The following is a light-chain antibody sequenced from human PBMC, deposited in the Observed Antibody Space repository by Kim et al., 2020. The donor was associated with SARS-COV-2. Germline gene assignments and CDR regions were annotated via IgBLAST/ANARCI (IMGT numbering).Light chain of an antibody. Sequence: LSPGERATLSCRASQSVRSSYLAWYQHKRGQAPRLLIYGAFSRATGTPDRFSGSGSGTDFTLTISRLEPEDFALYYCQQYGTSPSTFGQGTKLEI. J-gene: IGKJ2*02. CDR3: QQYGTSPST. CDR1: QSVRSSY. V-gene: IGKV3-20*01. CDR2: GAF.